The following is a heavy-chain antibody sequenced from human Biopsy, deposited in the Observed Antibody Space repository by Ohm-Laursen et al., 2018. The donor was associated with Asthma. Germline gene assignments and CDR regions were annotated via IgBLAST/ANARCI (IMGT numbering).Heavy chain of an antibody. CDR3: AKEVFPGWELRRGPDS. D-gene: IGHD1-26*01. Sequence: SLRLSCAASGFSFSNYGMHWVRQAPGKGLEWVALISSDVREWYADSVKGRFTISRDNSKNTLDLQMNSLRGDDTAVYFCAKEVFPGWELRRGPDSWGQGTLVTVSS. CDR2: ISSDVRE. V-gene: IGHV3-30*18. CDR1: GFSFSNYG. J-gene: IGHJ4*02.